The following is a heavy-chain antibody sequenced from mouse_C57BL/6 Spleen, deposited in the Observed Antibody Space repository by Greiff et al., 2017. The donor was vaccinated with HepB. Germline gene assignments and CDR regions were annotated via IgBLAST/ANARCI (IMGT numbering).Heavy chain of an antibody. CDR3: TRGKGDAMDY. CDR2: IDPETGGT. D-gene: IGHD1-3*01. Sequence: VKLQESGAELVRPGASVTLSCKASGYTFTDYEMHWVKQTPVHGLEWIGAIDPETGGTAYNQKFKGKAILTADKSSSTAYMELRSLTSEDSAVYYCTRGKGDAMDYWGQGTSVTVSS. V-gene: IGHV1-15*01. J-gene: IGHJ4*01. CDR1: GYTFTDYE.